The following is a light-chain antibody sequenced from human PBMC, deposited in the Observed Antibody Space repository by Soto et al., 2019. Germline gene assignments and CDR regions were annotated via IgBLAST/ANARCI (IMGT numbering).Light chain of an antibody. CDR1: SSDVGGSNY. CDR2: DVS. J-gene: IGLJ2*01. CDR3: SSYTRTSTYVV. V-gene: IGLV2-14*01. Sequence: QSALTQPASVSGSPGQSITISCTGTSSDVGGSNYVSWYQQHPGKAPKLMIYDVSKRPSGVSNRFSGSKSGNTASPTISVLQAEDEADYDCSSYTRTSTYVVFGGGTKLTVL.